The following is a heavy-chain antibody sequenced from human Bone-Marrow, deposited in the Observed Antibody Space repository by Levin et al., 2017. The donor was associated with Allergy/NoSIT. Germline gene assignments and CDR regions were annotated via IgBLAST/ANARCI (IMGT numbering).Heavy chain of an antibody. V-gene: IGHV2-5*02. CDR3: ARTYFDILTGNSEPYSFDY. J-gene: IGHJ4*02. CDR1: GFSLTTSGVG. Sequence: SGPTLVKPTQTLTLTCNFSGFSLTTSGVGVGWIRQSPGKALDWLAVIYWDDDIRHSPSLKSRLTITNDNSKNQVGRTMINMDPVDTGTNYCARTYFDILTGNSEPYSFDYWGQGTLVTVSS. D-gene: IGHD3-9*01. CDR2: IYWDDDI.